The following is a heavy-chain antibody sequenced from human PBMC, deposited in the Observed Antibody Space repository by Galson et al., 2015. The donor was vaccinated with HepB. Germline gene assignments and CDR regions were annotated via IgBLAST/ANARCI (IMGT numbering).Heavy chain of an antibody. Sequence: SVKVSCKASGGTFSSYAISWVRQAPGQGLEWMGRIIPILGIANYAQKFQGRVTITADKSTSTAYMELSSLRSEDTAVYYCARDSGRGDCSSTSCPRYYYYYGMDVWGQGTTVTVSS. CDR2: IIPILGIA. V-gene: IGHV1-69*04. CDR3: ARDSGRGDCSSTSCPRYYYYYGMDV. CDR1: GGTFSSYA. J-gene: IGHJ6*02. D-gene: IGHD2-2*01.